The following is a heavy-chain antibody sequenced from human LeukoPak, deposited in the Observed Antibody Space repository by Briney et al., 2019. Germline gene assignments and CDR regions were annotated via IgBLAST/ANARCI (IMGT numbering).Heavy chain of an antibody. CDR1: GGSFSGYY. CDR3: ASGSGNYYSYAMDV. CDR2: IYYSGST. Sequence: SETLSLTCAVYGGSFSGYYWSWIRQPPGKGLEWIGYIYYSGSTNYNPSLKSRVTISVDTSKNQFSLKLSSVTAAGTAVYYCASGSGNYYSYAMDVWGQGTTVTVSS. J-gene: IGHJ6*02. V-gene: IGHV4-59*12.